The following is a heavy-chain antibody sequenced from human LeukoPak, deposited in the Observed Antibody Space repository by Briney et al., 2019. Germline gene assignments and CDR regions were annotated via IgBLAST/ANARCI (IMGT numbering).Heavy chain of an antibody. CDR2: VYSDTST. D-gene: IGHD6-13*01. Sequence: GGSLRLSCAASGFTVSNNYMSWVRQAPGKGLEWVSVVYSDTSTYYADSVRGRFTISSDNSKNTLYLQMNSLRAADTAVYYCARDKEQGFDYWGQGTLVTVSS. V-gene: IGHV3-66*01. J-gene: IGHJ4*02. CDR3: ARDKEQGFDY. CDR1: GFTVSNNY.